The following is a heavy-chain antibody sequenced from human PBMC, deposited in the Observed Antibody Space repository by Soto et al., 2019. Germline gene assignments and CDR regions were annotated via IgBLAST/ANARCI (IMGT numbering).Heavy chain of an antibody. CDR1: GFTFSSYA. V-gene: IGHV3-23*01. D-gene: IGHD6-19*01. CDR3: AKASVQWLVSWFDP. CDR2: ISGSGGST. Sequence: EVQLLESGGGLVQPGGSLRLSCAASGFTFSSYAMSWVRQAPGKGMEWVSAISGSGGSTYYADSVKGRFTISRDNSKNSLYLQMNSLRAEDTAVYYCAKASVQWLVSWFDPWGQGTLVTVSS. J-gene: IGHJ5*02.